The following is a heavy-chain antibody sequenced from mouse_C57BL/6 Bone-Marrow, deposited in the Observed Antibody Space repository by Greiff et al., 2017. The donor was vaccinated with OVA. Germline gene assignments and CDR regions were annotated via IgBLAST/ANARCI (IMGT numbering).Heavy chain of an antibody. Sequence: VQLQQSGAELVRPGSSVKLSCKASGYSFTSYWMDWVKQRPGQGLEWIGNIYPSDSANHYNQKFQDKATLTVDNSSSTAYMQLSSLTSEDSAVDYCARWGVADFDYWGQGTPRTVSA. CDR2: IYPSDSAN. CDR1: GYSFTSYW. D-gene: IGHD1-1*01. J-gene: IGHJ2*01. V-gene: IGHV1-61*01. CDR3: ARWGVADFDY.